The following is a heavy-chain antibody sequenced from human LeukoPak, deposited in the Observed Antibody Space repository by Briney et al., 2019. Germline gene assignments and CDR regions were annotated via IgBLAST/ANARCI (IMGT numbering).Heavy chain of an antibody. CDR3: ARDLTEYYDFWSGSNWFDP. CDR1: GFTFSSYW. D-gene: IGHD3-3*01. CDR2: IKQDGSEK. V-gene: IGHV3-7*03. Sequence: GGSLRLSCAASGFTFSSYWMSWVRQAPGKGLEWVANIKQDGSEKYYVDSVKGRFTISRDNAKNSLYLQMNSLRAEDTAVYYCARDLTEYYDFWSGSNWFDPWGQGTLVTVSS. J-gene: IGHJ5*02.